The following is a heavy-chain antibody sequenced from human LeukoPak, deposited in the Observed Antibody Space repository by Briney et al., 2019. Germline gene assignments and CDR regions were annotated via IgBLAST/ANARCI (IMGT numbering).Heavy chain of an antibody. CDR3: ARGRLDAFDI. CDR2: ISSSSSYI. V-gene: IGHV3-21*01. J-gene: IGHJ3*02. CDR1: GFTFSSYG. Sequence: GGSLRLSCAASGFTFSSYGIHWVRQAPGKGLEWVSSISSSSSYIYYADSVKGRFTISRDNAKNSLYLQMNSLRAEDTAVYYCARGRLDAFDIWGQGTMVTVSS.